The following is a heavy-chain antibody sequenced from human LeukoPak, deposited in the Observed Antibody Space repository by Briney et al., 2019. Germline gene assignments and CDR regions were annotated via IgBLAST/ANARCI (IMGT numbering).Heavy chain of an antibody. D-gene: IGHD6-13*01. J-gene: IGHJ4*02. CDR3: ARLGIITAAGSNDY. Sequence: GGSLRLPCAASEFTFSDYYMSRIRQAPGKGLEWVSYISYSGDTIYYADSVKGRFTVSRDNAKNSLYLQMNSLRAEDTAVYYCARLGIITAAGSNDYWGQGTLVTVSS. CDR2: ISYSGDTI. CDR1: EFTFSDYY. V-gene: IGHV3-11*01.